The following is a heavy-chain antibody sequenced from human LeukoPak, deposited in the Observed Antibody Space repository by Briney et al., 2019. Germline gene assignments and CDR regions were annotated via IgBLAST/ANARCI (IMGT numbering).Heavy chain of an antibody. V-gene: IGHV3-66*02. CDR2: IYSGGST. CDR1: GFTVSSNY. Sequence: PGGSLRLSCAASGFTVSSNYMSWVRQAPGKGLEWVSVIYSGGSTYYADSVKGRFTISRDNSKNTLYLQMNSLRAEDTAVYYCARGDGWGWDAFDIWGQGTVVTVSS. J-gene: IGHJ3*02. D-gene: IGHD7-27*01. CDR3: ARGDGWGWDAFDI.